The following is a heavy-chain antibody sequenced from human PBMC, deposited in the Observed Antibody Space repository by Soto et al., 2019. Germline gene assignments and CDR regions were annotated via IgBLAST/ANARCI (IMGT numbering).Heavy chain of an antibody. CDR1: GDSVSSNSAA. CDR2: TYYRSKWDN. D-gene: IGHD6-19*01. CDR3: ARDHFSVDGSPGDAFDI. Sequence: PSQTLSLTCAISGDSVSSNSAAWNWIRQSPSRGLEWLGRTYYRSKWDNDYAVPVKSRITINPDTSKNQFSLQLNSVTPEDTAVYYCARDHFSVDGSPGDAFDIRAQGTTVPVS. J-gene: IGHJ3*02. V-gene: IGHV6-1*01.